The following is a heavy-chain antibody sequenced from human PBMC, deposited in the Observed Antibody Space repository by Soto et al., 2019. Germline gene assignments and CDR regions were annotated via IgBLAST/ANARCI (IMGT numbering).Heavy chain of an antibody. CDR1: GGSISSGGYY. J-gene: IGHJ4*02. CDR3: ARGARGAARTDDY. CDR2: IYYSGST. V-gene: IGHV4-31*03. D-gene: IGHD6-6*01. Sequence: PSETLSFTCTVSGGSISSGGYYWSWIRQHPGKGLEWIGYIYYSGSTYYNPSLKSRVTISVDTSKNQFSLKLSSVTAADTAVYYCARGARGAARTDDYWGQGTLVTVSS.